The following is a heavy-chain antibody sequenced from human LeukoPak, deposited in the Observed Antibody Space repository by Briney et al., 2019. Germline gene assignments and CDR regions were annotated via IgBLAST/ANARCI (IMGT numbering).Heavy chain of an antibody. Sequence: SETLSLTCTVSGGSISSSSHYWGWIRQPPGKGLEWIGSIYYSGSTYYNPSLKSRVTISVDTSKNQFSLKLSSVTAADTAVYYCAREASITIFGVVTKYFDYWGQGTLVTVSS. J-gene: IGHJ4*02. CDR1: GGSISSSSHY. V-gene: IGHV4-39*02. D-gene: IGHD3-3*01. CDR3: AREASITIFGVVTKYFDY. CDR2: IYYSGST.